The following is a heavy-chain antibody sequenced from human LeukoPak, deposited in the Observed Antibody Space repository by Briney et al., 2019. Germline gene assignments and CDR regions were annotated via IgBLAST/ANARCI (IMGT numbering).Heavy chain of an antibody. V-gene: IGHV3-21*01. CDR1: GFTFSSYS. CDR2: ISSSSSYI. Sequence: PGGSLRLSCAASGFTFSSYSMNWVRQAPGKGLEWVSSISSSSSYIYYADSVKGRFTISRGDAKNSLYLQMNSLRAEDTAVYYCARGFGTAMVTLDYWGQGTLVTVSS. CDR3: ARGFGTAMVTLDY. J-gene: IGHJ4*02. D-gene: IGHD5-18*01.